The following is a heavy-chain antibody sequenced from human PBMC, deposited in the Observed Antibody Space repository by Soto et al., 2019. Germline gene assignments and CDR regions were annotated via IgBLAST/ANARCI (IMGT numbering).Heavy chain of an antibody. CDR1: RGCMKISE. J-gene: IGHJ6*02. Sequence: SDSMAIARAVSRGCMKISELTGSRQPPGKGLEWIGYIYNSGSTNYNPSLKSRVTITVDTSKNQFSLKLSSVTAADTAVYYCARDRGLGYGGNSKALRNYYYYYGMDVRGQGTTVTVSS. CDR3: ARDRGLGYGGNSKALRNYYYYYGMDV. D-gene: IGHD2-21*02. CDR2: IYNSGST. V-gene: IGHV4-59*01.